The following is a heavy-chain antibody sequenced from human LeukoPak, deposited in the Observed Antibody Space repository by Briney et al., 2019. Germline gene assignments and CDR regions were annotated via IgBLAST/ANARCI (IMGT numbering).Heavy chain of an antibody. CDR2: IWYDGSNK. Sequence: GGSLRLSCAASGFTFNTYAMTWVRQAPGKGLEWVAVIWYDGSNKYYADSVKGRFTISRDNSKNTLYLQMNSLRAEDTAVYYCARDFSVGATMGDYWGQGTLVTVSS. J-gene: IGHJ4*02. CDR3: ARDFSVGATMGDY. D-gene: IGHD1-26*01. V-gene: IGHV3-33*08. CDR1: GFTFNTYA.